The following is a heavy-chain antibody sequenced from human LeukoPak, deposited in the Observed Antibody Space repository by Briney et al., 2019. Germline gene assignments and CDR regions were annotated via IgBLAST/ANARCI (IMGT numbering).Heavy chain of an antibody. D-gene: IGHD5-18*01. CDR3: ANSYGYLFDY. CDR2: ISSSGSTI. J-gene: IGHJ4*02. V-gene: IGHV3-48*03. Sequence: GGSLRLSCAASGFTFSSYGMNWVRQAPGKGLEWVSYISSSGSTIYYADSVKGRFTISRDNAKNSLYLQMNSLRAEDTAVYYCANSYGYLFDYWGQGTLVTVSS. CDR1: GFTFSSYG.